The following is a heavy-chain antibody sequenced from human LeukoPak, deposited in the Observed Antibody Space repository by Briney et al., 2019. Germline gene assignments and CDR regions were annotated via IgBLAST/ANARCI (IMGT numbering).Heavy chain of an antibody. D-gene: IGHD3-22*01. Sequence: SETLSLTCTVSGGSISSSRYYWGWIRQPPGKGLEWIGSIYYSGSTYYNPSLKSRVTISVDTSKNQFSLKLSSVTAADTAVYYCAREKGYYYDSSGYEFQHWGQGTLVTVSS. J-gene: IGHJ1*01. CDR3: AREKGYYYDSSGYEFQH. CDR1: GGSISSSRYY. V-gene: IGHV4-39*02. CDR2: IYYSGST.